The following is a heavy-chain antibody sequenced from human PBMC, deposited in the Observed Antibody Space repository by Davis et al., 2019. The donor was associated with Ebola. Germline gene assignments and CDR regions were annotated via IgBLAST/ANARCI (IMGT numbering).Heavy chain of an antibody. CDR1: GDSVSRHSAA. Sequence: SQTLSLTCAISGDSVSRHSAAWNWTRQSPSRGLEWLGRTYYRSKWYNDYAVSVKSRLTIHPDTSKNQFSLQLNSVTPEDTAVYYCASGPLLWFGELFFYYYGMDVWGQGTTVTVSS. V-gene: IGHV6-1*01. CDR3: ASGPLLWFGELFFYYYGMDV. J-gene: IGHJ6*02. CDR2: TYYRSKWYN. D-gene: IGHD3-10*01.